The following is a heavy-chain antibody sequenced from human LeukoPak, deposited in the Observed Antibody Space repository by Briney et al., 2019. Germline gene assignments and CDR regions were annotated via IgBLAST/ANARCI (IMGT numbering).Heavy chain of an antibody. CDR3: ARPLDEGEMGPGY. Sequence: DPSETLSLTCAVSGGSISSGGYSWSWIRQPPGKGLEWIGSIYYSGSTYYNPSLKSRVTISVDTSKNQFSLKLSSVTAADTAVYYCARPLDEGEMGPGYWGQGTLVTVSS. V-gene: IGHV4-39*01. D-gene: IGHD5-24*01. J-gene: IGHJ4*02. CDR2: IYYSGST. CDR1: GGSISSGGYS.